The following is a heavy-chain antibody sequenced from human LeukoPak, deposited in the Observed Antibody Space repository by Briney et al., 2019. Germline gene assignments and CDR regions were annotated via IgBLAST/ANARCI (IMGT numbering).Heavy chain of an antibody. CDR2: ISYSGGRT. J-gene: IGHJ4*02. CDR3: ANKPGTYYDY. Sequence: GGSLRLSCAASGFTFSSYAMSWVRQAPGKGLEWVSTISYSGGRTDYADSVKGRFTISRDNSKNTLYLQMNSLRAEDTAIYYCANKPGTYYDYWGQGTLVTVSS. CDR1: GFTFSSYA. V-gene: IGHV3-23*01. D-gene: IGHD1-26*01.